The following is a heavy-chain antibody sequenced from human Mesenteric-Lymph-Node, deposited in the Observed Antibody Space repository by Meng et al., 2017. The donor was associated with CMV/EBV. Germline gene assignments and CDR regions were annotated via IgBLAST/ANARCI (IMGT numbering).Heavy chain of an antibody. V-gene: IGHV3-30*02. CDR1: GFTFSSYA. D-gene: IGHD3-22*01. CDR2: IRYDGSNK. Sequence: GESLKISCAASGFTFSSYAMSWVRQAPGKGLEWVAFIRYDGSNKYHADSVKGRFTISRDNSKNTLYLQMNSLRPEDTAVYYCAKDYDTSGYYSTYYYHGMDVWGQGTTVTVSS. J-gene: IGHJ6*02. CDR3: AKDYDTSGYYSTYYYHGMDV.